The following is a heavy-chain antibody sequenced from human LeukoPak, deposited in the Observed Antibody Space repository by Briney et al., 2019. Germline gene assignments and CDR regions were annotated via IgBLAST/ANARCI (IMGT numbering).Heavy chain of an antibody. D-gene: IGHD6-13*01. J-gene: IGHJ5*02. CDR3: ARGDSSSWYRGSWWFDP. V-gene: IGHV3-7*01. CDR1: GFTFSSYW. Sequence: GGSLRLSCAASGFTFSSYWMSWVRQAPGKGLGWVANIKQDGSEKYYVDSVKGRFTISRDNAKNSLYLQMNSLRAEDTAVYYCARGDSSSWYRGSWWFDPWGQGTLVTVSS. CDR2: IKQDGSEK.